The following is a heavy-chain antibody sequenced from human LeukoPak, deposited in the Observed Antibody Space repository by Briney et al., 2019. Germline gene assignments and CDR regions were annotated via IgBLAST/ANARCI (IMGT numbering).Heavy chain of an antibody. J-gene: IGHJ6*03. D-gene: IGHD5-18*01. Sequence: GESLRLSCATSGFTLSGYSMNWVRQAPGKGLEWVSSISSSSSYIYYADSMKGRFTISRDNSKNTLYLQMNSLRAEDTAVYYCAKVTGYSYGSYYYYYMDVWGKGTTVTVSS. CDR3: AKVTGYSYGSYYYYYMDV. CDR1: GFTLSGYS. CDR2: ISSSSSYI. V-gene: IGHV3-21*01.